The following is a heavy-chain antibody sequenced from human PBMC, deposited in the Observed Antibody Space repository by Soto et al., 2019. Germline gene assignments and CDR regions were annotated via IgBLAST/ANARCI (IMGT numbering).Heavy chain of an antibody. CDR1: GDSIRSGNHY. Sequence: PSETLSLTCTVSGDSIRSGNHYWSWIRQPPGKGLEWIGYIYYSGSTYYSPSLKSRVTISVDTSKNQFSLKLNSVTAADTAVYYCARDIGCNNGVCYIEYYYYGMDVWGQGTTVTVSS. CDR2: IYYSGST. CDR3: ARDIGCNNGVCYIEYYYYGMDV. V-gene: IGHV4-30-4*01. J-gene: IGHJ6*02. D-gene: IGHD2-8*01.